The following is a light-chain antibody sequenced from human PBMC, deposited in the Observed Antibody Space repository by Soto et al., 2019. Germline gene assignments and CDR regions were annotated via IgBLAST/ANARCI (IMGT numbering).Light chain of an antibody. V-gene: IGLV2-14*01. J-gene: IGLJ1*01. CDR2: EVS. Sequence: QSALTQPASVSGSPGQSITISCTGTSSDVGGYNYVSWYQQHPGKAPKLMIFEVSNRPSGVSNRFSGSKSGNTASLTISELQAEDEADYYCSSYTSSSTQVFGTGTQLTVL. CDR1: SSDVGGYNY. CDR3: SSYTSSSTQV.